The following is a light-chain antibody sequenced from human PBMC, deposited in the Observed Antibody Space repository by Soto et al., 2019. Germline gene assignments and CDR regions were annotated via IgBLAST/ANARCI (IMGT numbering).Light chain of an antibody. CDR2: GAS. CDR3: QQYNNWPPYT. CDR1: QSVSSN. Sequence: ELVLTQSRTTLSVSPGERATLSCRASQSVSSNLAWYQQKPGQAPRLLIYGASTRATGIPARFSGSGSGTEFTLTISSLQSEDFAVYYCQQYNNWPPYTFGQGTKVDIK. J-gene: IGKJ2*01. V-gene: IGKV3-15*01.